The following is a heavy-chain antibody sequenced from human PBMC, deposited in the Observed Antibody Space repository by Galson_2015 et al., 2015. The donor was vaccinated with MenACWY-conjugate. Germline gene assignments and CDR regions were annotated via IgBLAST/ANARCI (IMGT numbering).Heavy chain of an antibody. CDR2: IYSGGGT. V-gene: IGHV3-66*02. CDR1: GFTVSGNY. Sequence: SLRLSCAASGFTVSGNYMTWVRQAPGKGLEWVSVIYSGGGTHYADTVKGRLTISRDNSKNTLYLQMNSLRAEDTAVYYCATLKGGYGYIEYWGQGTLVTVSS. CDR3: ATLKGGYGYIEY. D-gene: IGHD5-18*01. J-gene: IGHJ4*02.